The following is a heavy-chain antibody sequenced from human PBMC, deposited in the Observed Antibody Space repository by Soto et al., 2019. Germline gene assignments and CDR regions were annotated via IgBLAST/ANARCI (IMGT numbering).Heavy chain of an antibody. CDR1: GFTFSSYS. D-gene: IGHD1-20*01. Sequence: GGSLRLSCAASGFTFSSYSMSYVRQAPGKGLEWVSAISGSGGSTYYADSVKGRFTISRDNSKNTLYLQMNSLRAEDTAVYYCAKDFNSGFDYWGQGTLVTVSS. CDR2: ISGSGGST. V-gene: IGHV3-23*01. J-gene: IGHJ4*02. CDR3: AKDFNSGFDY.